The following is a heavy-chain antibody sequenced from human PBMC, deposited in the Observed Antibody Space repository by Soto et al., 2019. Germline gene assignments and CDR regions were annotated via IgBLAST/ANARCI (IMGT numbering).Heavy chain of an antibody. D-gene: IGHD2-15*01. J-gene: IGHJ4*02. CDR1: GFTFRSYG. CDR2: IWYDGSNK. Sequence: SLRLSCAASGFTFRSYGMHWVRQAPGKGLEWVAVIWYDGSNKYYADSVKGRFTISRDNSKNTLYLQMNSLRAEDTAVYYFARDHVEYCSGGSCYAPAYWGQGTLVTVSS. CDR3: ARDHVEYCSGGSCYAPAY. V-gene: IGHV3-33*01.